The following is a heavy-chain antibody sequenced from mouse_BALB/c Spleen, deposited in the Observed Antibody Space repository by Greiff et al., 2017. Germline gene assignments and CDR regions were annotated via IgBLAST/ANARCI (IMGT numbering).Heavy chain of an antibody. Sequence: QVQLQQPGAELVKPGASVKLSCKASGYTFTSYWMHWVKQRPGQGLEWIGEINPSNGRTNYNEKFKSKATLTVDKSSNTAYLQLSSLTSEDTAVYYCARGMITTGAWFAYWGQGTLVTVSA. CDR2: INPSNGRT. D-gene: IGHD2-4*01. CDR1: GYTFTSYW. V-gene: IGHV1S81*02. J-gene: IGHJ3*01. CDR3: ARGMITTGAWFAY.